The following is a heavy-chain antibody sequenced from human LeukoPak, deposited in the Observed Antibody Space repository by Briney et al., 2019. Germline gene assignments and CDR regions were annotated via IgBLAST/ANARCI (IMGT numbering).Heavy chain of an antibody. V-gene: IGHV3-21*04. D-gene: IGHD3-9*01. CDR2: ISSSSSYI. CDR1: GFTFSSYS. CDR3: ATERYFDWLPDRPWFDP. Sequence: GGSLRLSCAASGFTFSSYSMTWVRQAPGKGLEWVSSISSSSSYIYYADSVKGRFTISRDNAKNTLYLQMNSLRAEDTAVYYCATERYFDWLPDRPWFDPWGQGTLVTVSS. J-gene: IGHJ5*02.